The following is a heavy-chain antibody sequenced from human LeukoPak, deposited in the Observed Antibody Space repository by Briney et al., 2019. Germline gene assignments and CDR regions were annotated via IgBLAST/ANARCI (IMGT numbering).Heavy chain of an antibody. J-gene: IGHJ4*02. V-gene: IGHV3-7*01. D-gene: IGHD3-22*01. CDR1: GFTFSSYW. CDR3: ARDNGYFSVDY. Sequence: GGSLRLSCAASGFTFSSYWMAWARQAPGKGLEWVANIKQDESEKYYGDSVRGRFTISRDNAQNSLYLQMNSLRAEDTAVYYCARDNGYFSVDYWGQGTLVTVSS. CDR2: IKQDESEK.